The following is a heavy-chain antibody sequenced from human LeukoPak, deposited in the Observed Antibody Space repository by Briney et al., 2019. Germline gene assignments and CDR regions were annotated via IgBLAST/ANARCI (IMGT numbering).Heavy chain of an antibody. CDR2: IYPGDSDT. CDR3: AIRYSGSYNDY. D-gene: IGHD1-26*01. J-gene: IGHJ4*02. V-gene: IGHV5-51*01. CDR1: GHRFTNYW. Sequence: GESLKISCQTYGHRFTNYWIGWVRQMPGKGLEWMGIIYPGDSDTRYSPSFQGQVTISADKSISTAYLQWSGLKASDTAMYYCAIRYSGSYNDYWGQGTLVTVSS.